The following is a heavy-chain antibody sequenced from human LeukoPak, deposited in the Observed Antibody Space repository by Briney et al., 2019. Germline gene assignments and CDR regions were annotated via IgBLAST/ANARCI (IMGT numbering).Heavy chain of an antibody. CDR1: GFTFSSYA. CDR2: ISGSGGST. D-gene: IGHD3-10*01. J-gene: IGHJ4*02. CDR3: AKGTRYGSGSHILGYYFDY. V-gene: IGHV3-23*01. Sequence: GGSLRLSCAASGFTFSSYAMSWVHQAPGKGLEWVSAISGSGGSTYYADSVKGRFTISRDNSKNTLYLQMNSLRAEDTAVYYCAKGTRYGSGSHILGYYFDYWGQGTLVTVSS.